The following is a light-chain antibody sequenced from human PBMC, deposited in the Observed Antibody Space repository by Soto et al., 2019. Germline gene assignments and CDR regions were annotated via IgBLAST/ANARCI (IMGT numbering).Light chain of an antibody. J-gene: IGLJ2*01. CDR2: EVS. Sequence: QSALTQPPSASGSPGQSVTISCTGTSSDVGGYNYVSWYQQHPGKAPKVMIYEVSKRPSGVPDRFSGSKSGNTASLTVSGLQAEDEADYYCSSYGGNNNLLFGGGTKLTVL. CDR3: SSYGGNNNLL. CDR1: SSDVGGYNY. V-gene: IGLV2-8*01.